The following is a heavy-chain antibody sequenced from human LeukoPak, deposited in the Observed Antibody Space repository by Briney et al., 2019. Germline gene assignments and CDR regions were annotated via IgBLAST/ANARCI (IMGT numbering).Heavy chain of an antibody. CDR1: GFTFSSYA. V-gene: IGHV3-23*01. Sequence: GGSLRLSCAASGFTFSSYAMSWVRQAPGKGLEWVSAISGGGGGTFYADSVKGRFTISRDNSKNTLYLQMNSLRAEDTAVYYCAKDLYCSSTSCAHFDYWGQGTLVTVSS. J-gene: IGHJ4*02. CDR2: ISGGGGGT. CDR3: AKDLYCSSTSCAHFDY. D-gene: IGHD2-2*01.